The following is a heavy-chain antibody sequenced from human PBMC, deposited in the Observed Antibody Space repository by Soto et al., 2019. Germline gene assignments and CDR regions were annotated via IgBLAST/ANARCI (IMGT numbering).Heavy chain of an antibody. CDR3: AKGDEYTKYYMDV. CDR1: RFSCSNCA. D-gene: IGHD1-1*01. J-gene: IGHJ6*03. Sequence: PGGSLRLSYAASKFSCRFSCSNCAMNWVRQAPGKGLEWVSRLSESGDDTDYADFVKGRFTISRDTSENTLYLQMNSLRAEDTAVYYCAKGDEYTKYYMDVWGKGTTVTVSS. V-gene: IGHV3-23*01. CDR2: LSESGDDT.